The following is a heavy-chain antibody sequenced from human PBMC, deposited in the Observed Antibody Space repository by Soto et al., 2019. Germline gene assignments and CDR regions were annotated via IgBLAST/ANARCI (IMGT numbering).Heavy chain of an antibody. D-gene: IGHD3-3*01. J-gene: IGHJ4*02. CDR2: IYHTGST. CDR3: ASTYYDFWSGYIF. Sequence: SETLSLTCAVSGASITSTYWWNWLRQTPGKGLEWIGEIYHTGSTNYNPSLEGRATISVDTSKDQFSLRLTSVTAADTAVYYCASTYYDFWSGYIFWGQGSLVTVSS. V-gene: IGHV4-4*02. CDR1: GASITSTYW.